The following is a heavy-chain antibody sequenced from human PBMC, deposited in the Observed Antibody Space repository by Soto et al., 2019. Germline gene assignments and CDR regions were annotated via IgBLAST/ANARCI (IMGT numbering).Heavy chain of an antibody. CDR2: VGADGGAK. J-gene: IGHJ2*01. CDR3: AREAAFANWYLDL. CDR1: GFTFRSFG. Sequence: ESGGGVVPPGQSLGVSCVASGFTFRSFGMHWVRQAPGKGLEWVAVVGADGGAKVYADSVKGRFITSRDNSRQTVHLQMNSLRPEDTGVYYCAREAAFANWYLDLWGRGTLVTVSS. D-gene: IGHD2-15*01. V-gene: IGHV3-33*08.